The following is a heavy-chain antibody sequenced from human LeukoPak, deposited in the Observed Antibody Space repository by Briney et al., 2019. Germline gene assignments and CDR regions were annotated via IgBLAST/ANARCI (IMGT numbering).Heavy chain of an antibody. CDR2: IKEDGTRD. CDR1: GFTFNTYW. J-gene: IGHJ4*02. Sequence: GGSLRLSCAASGFTFNTYWMSWVRQAPGKGLEWLANIKEDGTRDYYVESVKGRFTISKHNAKTSLYLQVNSLRAEDTAVYYCARDTKAGYFDLWGQGTLVTVSS. V-gene: IGHV3-7*01. CDR3: ARDTKAGYFDL.